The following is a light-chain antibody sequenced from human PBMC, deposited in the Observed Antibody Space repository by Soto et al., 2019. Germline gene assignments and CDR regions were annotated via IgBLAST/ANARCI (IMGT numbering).Light chain of an antibody. J-gene: IGKJ4*01. V-gene: IGKV3D-15*01. CDR2: DIF. CDR3: RQYNSWPLT. CDR1: QSVSSSY. Sequence: EIVLTQSPATLSLSPGERATLSCMASQSVSSSYLAWYQQKPGQAPRLVIYDIFTRATGVPTSISGSGSGTEFTLTISSLQSEDFAVYYCRQYNSWPLTFGGGTKVDIK.